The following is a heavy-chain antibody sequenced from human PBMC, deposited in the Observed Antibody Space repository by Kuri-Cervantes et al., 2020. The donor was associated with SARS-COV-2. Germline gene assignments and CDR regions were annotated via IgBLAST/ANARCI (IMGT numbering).Heavy chain of an antibody. J-gene: IGHJ4*02. CDR1: GYTFSSYA. Sequence: GESLKISCASSGYTFSSYAMDWVRQAPGKGLEWVSTITGSGGGTYYTDSVKGRFTISRDNSKNTLYLQMNSLRAEDTAVYYCAIATAEFFDYWGQGTLVTVSS. CDR3: AIATAEFFDY. CDR2: ITGSGGGT. V-gene: IGHV3-23*01. D-gene: IGHD3-10*01.